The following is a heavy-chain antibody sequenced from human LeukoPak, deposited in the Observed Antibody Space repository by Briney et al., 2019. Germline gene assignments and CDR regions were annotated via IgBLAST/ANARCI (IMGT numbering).Heavy chain of an antibody. CDR3: ARAEGEIYYRSGSNNWFDP. J-gene: IGHJ5*02. CDR1: GFTFSSYE. CDR2: IRHSGTT. V-gene: IGHV4-38-2*01. Sequence: GSLRLSCAASGFTFSSYEMNWVRQPPGKGLEWIGTIRHSGTTYYNPSLKSRVTISIDSSKNQFSLKLTSVTAADTAVVYCARAEGEIYYRSGSNNWFDPWGRGTLVTVSS. D-gene: IGHD3-10*01.